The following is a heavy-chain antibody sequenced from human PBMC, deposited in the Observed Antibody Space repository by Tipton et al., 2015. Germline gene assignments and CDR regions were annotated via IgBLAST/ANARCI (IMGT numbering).Heavy chain of an antibody. Sequence: GSLRLSCAASGFTFNSFSMNWVRQAPGKGLEWVSSISTMGSYIYYADSVKGRFTISRDNDENSLYLQMNSLRAEDTAVYYCARDPPLTTVTTGDDASDIWGQGTMVTVSS. V-gene: IGHV3-21*01. CDR1: GFTFNSFS. J-gene: IGHJ3*02. D-gene: IGHD4-17*01. CDR2: ISTMGSYI. CDR3: ARDPPLTTVTTGDDASDI.